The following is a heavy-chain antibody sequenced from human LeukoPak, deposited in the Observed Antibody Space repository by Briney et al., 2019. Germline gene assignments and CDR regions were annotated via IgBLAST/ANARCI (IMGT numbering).Heavy chain of an antibody. CDR2: IYYSGST. J-gene: IGHJ4*02. D-gene: IGHD5-12*01. V-gene: IGHV4-61*01. CDR3: ARYGRSGYPHSSYDY. CDR1: GGSVSSGSYY. Sequence: SETLSLTCTVSGGSVSSGSYYWSWIRQPPGKGLEWIGYIYYSGSTNYNPSLKSRVTISVDTSKNQFSLKLSSVTAADTAVYYCARYGRSGYPHSSYDYWGQGTLVTVSS.